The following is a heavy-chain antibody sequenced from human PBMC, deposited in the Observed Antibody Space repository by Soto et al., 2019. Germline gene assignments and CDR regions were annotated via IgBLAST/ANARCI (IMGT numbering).Heavy chain of an antibody. CDR2: ISTSATYA. CDR1: GFTFSDYY. D-gene: IGHD3-22*01. V-gene: IGHV3-11*06. CDR3: ERNDSSGYLDS. Sequence: GGSLRLSCAASGFTFSDYYMSWIRQAPGKGLEWVSYISTSATYAIYADSVKGRFTLSRDNAKNSLYLQMNSLRAEDTAVYYCERNDSSGYLDSWGQGTLVTVSS. J-gene: IGHJ4*02.